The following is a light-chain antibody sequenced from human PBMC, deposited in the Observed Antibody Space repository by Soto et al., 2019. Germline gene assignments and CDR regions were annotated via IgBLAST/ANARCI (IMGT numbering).Light chain of an antibody. CDR3: QQYHTSPLT. V-gene: IGKV3-20*01. Sequence: EIVFTQSPGTLSLSPGERATFSCRASQSVSGSYIAWYQQKRGQAPRRLIYGASIRATGIPDRFSGSGSGTDFTLTISRLEPDDFALYYCQQYHTSPLTLGQGTKVDIK. J-gene: IGKJ1*01. CDR1: QSVSGSY. CDR2: GAS.